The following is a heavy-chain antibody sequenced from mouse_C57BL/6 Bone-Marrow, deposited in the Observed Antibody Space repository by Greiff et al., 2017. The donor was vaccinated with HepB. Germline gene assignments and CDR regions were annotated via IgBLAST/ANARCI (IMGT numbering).Heavy chain of an antibody. V-gene: IGHV1-39*01. CDR1: GYSFTDYN. CDR2: INPNYGTT. J-gene: IGHJ3*01. D-gene: IGHD1-1*01. CDR3: ARGYGSRTWFAY. Sequence: VHVKQSGPELVKPGASVKISCKASGYSFTDYNMNWVKQSNGKSLEWIGVINPNYGTTSYNQKFKGKATLTVDQSSSTAYMQLNSLTSADSAVYYCARGYGSRTWFAYWGQGTLVTVSA.